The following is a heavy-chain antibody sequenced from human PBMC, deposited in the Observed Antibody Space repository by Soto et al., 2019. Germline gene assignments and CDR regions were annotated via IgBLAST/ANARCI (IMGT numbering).Heavy chain of an antibody. J-gene: IGHJ4*02. D-gene: IGHD6-25*01. CDR2: IYSGGYT. CDR3: AGQRGGGGY. Sequence: EVQLVESGGGLIQPGGSLRLSCAVSGFTVSNNYMSWVRQAPGKGLEGVSVIYSGGYTAYGDSVKGRFTISRDNSKNTLYLQKNGRGAHATAVYFCAGQRGGGGYWGQGTLVTVSS. CDR1: GFTVSNNY. V-gene: IGHV3-53*01.